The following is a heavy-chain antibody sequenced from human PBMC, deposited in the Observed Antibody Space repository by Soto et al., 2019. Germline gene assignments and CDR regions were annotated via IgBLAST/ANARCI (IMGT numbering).Heavy chain of an antibody. CDR2: ISGSGGST. Sequence: PGGAPRLSPAASGFPFWRYAMSWGRQAPGEGLEWVSAISGSGGSTYYADSVKGRFTISRDNSKNTLYLQMNSLRAEDTAVYYCAKDPVEMATIATSFDYWGQGALVTVSS. J-gene: IGHJ4*02. V-gene: IGHV3-23*01. CDR3: AKDPVEMATIATSFDY. CDR1: GFPFWRYA. D-gene: IGHD5-12*01.